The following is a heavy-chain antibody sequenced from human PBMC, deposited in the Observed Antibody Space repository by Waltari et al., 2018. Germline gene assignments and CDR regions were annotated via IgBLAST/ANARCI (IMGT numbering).Heavy chain of an antibody. CDR3: ARDKSPEEWEPLGAFDI. D-gene: IGHD1-26*01. Sequence: QVQLQESGPGLVKPSQTLSLTCTVSGGSISRGSYYWRWIRQPAGKGLEWIGRIYTSGSTNYNPSLKSRVTISVDTSKNQFSLKLSSVTAADTAVYYCARDKSPEEWEPLGAFDIWGQGTMVTVSS. V-gene: IGHV4-61*02. J-gene: IGHJ3*02. CDR2: IYTSGST. CDR1: GGSISRGSYY.